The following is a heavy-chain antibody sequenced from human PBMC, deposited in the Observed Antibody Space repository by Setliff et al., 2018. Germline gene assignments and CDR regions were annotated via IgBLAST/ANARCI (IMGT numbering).Heavy chain of an antibody. Sequence: ASVKVSCKASGYSFSDFYIHWVRQVPGRGPEWMGSINPKSGVTRYVQKFQGRVTITRDTSISTAYMELSSLRSDDTAVYYCARDDRAGWVVTIGSWGQGALVTVSS. CDR1: GYSFSDFY. CDR2: INPKSGVT. V-gene: IGHV1-2*02. D-gene: IGHD2-21*02. J-gene: IGHJ5*02. CDR3: ARDDRAGWVVTIGS.